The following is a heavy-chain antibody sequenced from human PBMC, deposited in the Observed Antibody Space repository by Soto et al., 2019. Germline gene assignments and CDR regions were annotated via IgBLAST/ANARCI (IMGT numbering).Heavy chain of an antibody. Sequence: ASETLSLACTVSGGYISSSSYYWGWIRQPPGKGLEWIGSIYYSGSTYYNPSLKSRVTISVDTSKNQFSLKLSSVTAADTAVYYCARRYSSGWYGAKYYYGMDVWGQGTTVTVSS. CDR2: IYYSGST. CDR3: ARRYSSGWYGAKYYYGMDV. CDR1: GGYISSSSYY. D-gene: IGHD6-19*01. J-gene: IGHJ6*02. V-gene: IGHV4-39*01.